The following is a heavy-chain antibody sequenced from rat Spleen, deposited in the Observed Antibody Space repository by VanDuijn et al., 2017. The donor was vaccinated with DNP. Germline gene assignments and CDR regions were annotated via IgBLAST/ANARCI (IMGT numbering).Heavy chain of an antibody. D-gene: IGHD1-12*02. J-gene: IGHJ2*01. CDR2: ISYDGSRT. CDR3: ARHYYDGSYYFDY. Sequence: EVQLVESGGGLVQPGRSLKVSCVASGFSFSNYDMAWVRQAPTKGLEWVASISYDGSRTYYRDSVKGRFTFSRDNAKSTLYLQMDSLRSEDTATYYCARHYYDGSYYFDYWGQGVMVTVSS. V-gene: IGHV5-29*01. CDR1: GFSFSNYD.